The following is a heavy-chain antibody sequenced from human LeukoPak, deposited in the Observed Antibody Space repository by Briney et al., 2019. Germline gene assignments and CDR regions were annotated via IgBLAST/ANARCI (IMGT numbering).Heavy chain of an antibody. CDR2: IKVDGSEK. V-gene: IGHV3-7*01. CDR1: GFSFSRSL. J-gene: IGHJ4*02. D-gene: IGHD3-10*01. Sequence: GGSLRLSCVASGFSFSRSLMSWVRQAPGKGLEWVANIKVDGSEKHYLDSVEGRFIISRDNAKNSLHLQMNNLRAEDTAEYYCVRDGPFGSGTFGYWAQGTLVSVSS. CDR3: VRDGPFGSGTFGY.